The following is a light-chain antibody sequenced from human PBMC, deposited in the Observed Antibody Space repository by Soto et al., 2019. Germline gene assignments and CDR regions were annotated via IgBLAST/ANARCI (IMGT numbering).Light chain of an antibody. CDR1: QSVSSN. CDR2: GAS. CDR3: HQRNK. Sequence: EIVVTQSPATLSVSPGERATLSCRASQSVSSNLSWYQQKPGQAPRLLIYGASTRATGIPARFSGSRSGTDFTLTISSLEPEDFGVYFCHQRNKFGQGTRLEIK. J-gene: IGKJ5*01. V-gene: IGKV3D-15*01.